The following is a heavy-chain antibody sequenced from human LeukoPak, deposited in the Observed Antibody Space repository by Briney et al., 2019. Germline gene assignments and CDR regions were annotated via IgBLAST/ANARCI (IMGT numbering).Heavy chain of an antibody. V-gene: IGHV3-20*04. CDR3: ARDITYSSSSTTTA. CDR2: INWNGGST. J-gene: IGHJ5*02. D-gene: IGHD6-13*01. Sequence: GGSLRLSCAASGFTFDDYGMSWVRHAPGKGLEWVSGINWNGGSTGYADSVKGRLTISRDNAKNSLYLQMNSLRAEDTAVYYCARDITYSSSSTTTAWGQGTLVTVSS. CDR1: GFTFDDYG.